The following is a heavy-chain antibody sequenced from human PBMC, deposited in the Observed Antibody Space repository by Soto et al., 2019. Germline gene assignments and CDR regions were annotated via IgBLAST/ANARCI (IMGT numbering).Heavy chain of an antibody. J-gene: IGHJ4*02. D-gene: IGHD3-10*01. V-gene: IGHV3-23*01. Sequence: GGSLRLSCAASGFTFSSYAMSWVRQAPGKGLEWVSAISGSGGSTYYADSVKGRFTISRDNSKNTLYLQMNSLRAEDTAVYYCAKGWDYYGSGSYYNWGQGTLVTVSS. CDR3: AKGWDYYGSGSYYN. CDR2: ISGSGGST. CDR1: GFTFSSYA.